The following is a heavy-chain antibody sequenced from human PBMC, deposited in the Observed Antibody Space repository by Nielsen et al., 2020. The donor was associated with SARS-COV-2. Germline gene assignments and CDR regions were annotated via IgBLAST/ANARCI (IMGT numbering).Heavy chain of an antibody. Sequence: GSLRLSCAVSGGSISSSNWWSWVRQPPGKGLEWIGEIYHSGSTNYNPSLKSRVTISVDTSKNQFSLKLSSVTAADTAVYYCARTIPANVGYFDYWGQGTLVTVSS. CDR3: ARTIPANVGYFDY. D-gene: IGHD3-10*02. V-gene: IGHV4-4*02. CDR2: IYHSGST. CDR1: GGSISSSNW. J-gene: IGHJ4*02.